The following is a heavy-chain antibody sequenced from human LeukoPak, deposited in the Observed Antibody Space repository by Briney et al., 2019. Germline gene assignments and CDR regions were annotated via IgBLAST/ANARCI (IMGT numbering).Heavy chain of an antibody. V-gene: IGHV4-39*07. D-gene: IGHD2-15*01. CDR2: IYYSGST. CDR1: GGSISSSSYY. Sequence: SETLSLTCTVSGGSISSSSYYWGWIRQPPGKGLEWIGSIYYSGSTYYNPSLKSRVTMSVDTSKNQFSLKLSSVTAADTAVYYCARVVMVAASTGWFDPWGQGTLVTVSS. J-gene: IGHJ5*02. CDR3: ARVVMVAASTGWFDP.